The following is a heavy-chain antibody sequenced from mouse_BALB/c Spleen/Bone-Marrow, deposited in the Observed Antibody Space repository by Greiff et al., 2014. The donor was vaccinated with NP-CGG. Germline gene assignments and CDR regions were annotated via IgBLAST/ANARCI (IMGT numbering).Heavy chain of an antibody. D-gene: IGHD2-3*01. CDR1: GFNIKDTY. V-gene: IGHV14-3*02. CDR3: ARWLLPYGLDY. CDR2: IGPANGNT. J-gene: IGHJ4*01. Sequence: VQLQQSGAELVKPGASVKLSCTASGFNIKDTYMHWAKQRPEQGLEWIGRIGPANGNTKYDPKFQGKATITADTSSNTAYLQLSSLTSEDTAVYYCARWLLPYGLDYWGQGTSVTVSS.